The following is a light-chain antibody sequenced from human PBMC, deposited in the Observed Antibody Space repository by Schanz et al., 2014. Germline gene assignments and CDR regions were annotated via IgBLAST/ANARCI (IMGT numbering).Light chain of an antibody. J-gene: IGLJ3*02. CDR2: DVS. V-gene: IGLV2-14*03. CDR1: SSDVGGYNL. CDR3: SSYTTTTWRV. Sequence: QSALTQPASVSGSPGQSITISCTGTSSDVGGYNLVSWYQQHPGKAPKLMIYDVSDRPSGVSNRFSGSKSGNTASLTISGLQAEDEADYYCSSYTTTTWRVFGGGTKLTVL.